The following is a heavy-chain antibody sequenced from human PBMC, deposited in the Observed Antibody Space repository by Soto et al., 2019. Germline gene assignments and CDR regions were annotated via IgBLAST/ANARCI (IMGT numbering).Heavy chain of an antibody. CDR1: GGTFSSYA. D-gene: IGHD3-3*01. CDR2: IIPIFGTA. CDR3: ARDKGPVLRFLEWLPGFDY. V-gene: IGHV1-69*13. Sequence: ASVKVSCKASGGTFSSYAISWVRQAPGQGLEWMGGIIPIFGTANYAQKFQGRVTITADESTSTAYMELSSLRSEDTAVYYCARDKGPVLRFLEWLPGFDYWGQGTLVTVSS. J-gene: IGHJ4*02.